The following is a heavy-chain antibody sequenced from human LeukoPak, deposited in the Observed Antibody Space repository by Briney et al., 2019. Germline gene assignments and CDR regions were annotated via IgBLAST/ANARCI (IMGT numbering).Heavy chain of an antibody. J-gene: IGHJ4*02. CDR1: GYTFTGYY. Sequence: ASVKVSCKASGYTFTGYYMHWVRQAPGQGLEWMGWINPNNGGTNYAQKFQGRVTMTRDTSISTAYMELSRLTSDDTAVYYCARGRGTTSSNFDYRGQGTLVTVSS. V-gene: IGHV1-2*02. CDR2: INPNNGGT. CDR3: ARGRGTTSSNFDY. D-gene: IGHD2-2*01.